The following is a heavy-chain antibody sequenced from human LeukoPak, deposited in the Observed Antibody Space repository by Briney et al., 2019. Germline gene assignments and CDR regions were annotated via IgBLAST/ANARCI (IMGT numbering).Heavy chain of an antibody. D-gene: IGHD5/OR15-5a*01. CDR2: INANSGGT. CDR1: GDTFTVYY. CDR3: AFDPIALST. V-gene: IGHV1-2*02. J-gene: IGHJ3*01. Sequence: ASVGVSCTASGDTFTVYYTHWGRQGPGEGGERGGWINANSGGTEYAQKFQRRVTMTGDTSISTGYMELSSLKSHDTAVYYCAFDPIALSTGGQGTTVTVSS.